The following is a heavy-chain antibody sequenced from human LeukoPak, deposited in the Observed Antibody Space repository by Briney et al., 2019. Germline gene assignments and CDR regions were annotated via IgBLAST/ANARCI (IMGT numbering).Heavy chain of an antibody. J-gene: IGHJ4*02. Sequence: GGSLRLSCAASGFTFSSYAMSWVRQAPGKGLEWVSSISSSSSYIYYADSVKGRFTISRDNAKNSLYLQINSLRAEDTAVYYCARDRHSGSYYEYDYWGQGTLVTVSS. CDR1: GFTFSSYA. V-gene: IGHV3-21*01. CDR3: ARDRHSGSYYEYDY. CDR2: ISSSSSYI. D-gene: IGHD1-26*01.